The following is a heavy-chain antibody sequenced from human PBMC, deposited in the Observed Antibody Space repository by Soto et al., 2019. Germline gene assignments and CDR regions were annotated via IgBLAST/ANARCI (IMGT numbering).Heavy chain of an antibody. Sequence: QVQLQESGPGLVKPSETLSLTCTVSGGSISSGYYWGWIRQPPGKGLEWIGSIYHSGSTYYNPSLKSRVTISVDTSKNQFSLKLSSVTAADTAVYYCAGNSGSYRGDAFDIWGQGTMVTVSS. CDR1: GGSISSGYY. D-gene: IGHD1-26*01. CDR2: IYHSGST. V-gene: IGHV4-38-2*02. J-gene: IGHJ3*02. CDR3: AGNSGSYRGDAFDI.